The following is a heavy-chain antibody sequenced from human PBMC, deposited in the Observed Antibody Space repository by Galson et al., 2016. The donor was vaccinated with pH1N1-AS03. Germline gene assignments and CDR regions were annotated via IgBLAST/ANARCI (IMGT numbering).Heavy chain of an antibody. CDR2: INPSGGTT. CDR3: ARTTAEMATISFDY. V-gene: IGHV1-46*01. J-gene: IGHJ4*02. CDR1: GYTFTNYF. D-gene: IGHD5-24*01. Sequence: SVKVSCKASGYTFTNYFMHWVRQAPGQGLEWMGVINPSGGTTRYAQKFQGRVTMTRDTSTSTVYMELSRLRYADTAVYYCARTTAEMATISFDYWGQETLVTISS.